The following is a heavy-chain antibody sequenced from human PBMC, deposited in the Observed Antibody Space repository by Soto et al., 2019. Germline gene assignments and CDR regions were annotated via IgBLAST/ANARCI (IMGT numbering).Heavy chain of an antibody. Sequence: SGGFGGRWIMQKKRKGLEWIGYIDYSGSTNYNPSLKSRVTISVDTSKNQFSLKLSSVTAADTAVYYCARFLNVDAAIEIRTYFDSW. CDR3: ARFLNVDAAIEIRTYFDS. CDR2: IDYSGST. V-gene: IGHV4-61*08. CDR1: SGGFG. D-gene: IGHD5-18*01. J-gene: IGHJ4*01.